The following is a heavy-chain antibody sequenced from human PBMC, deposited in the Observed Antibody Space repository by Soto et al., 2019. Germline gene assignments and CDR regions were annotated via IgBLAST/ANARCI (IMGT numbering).Heavy chain of an antibody. V-gene: IGHV1-2*02. CDR1: GYTFTGYY. CDR3: ARAGAAAGPFDY. CDR2: INPNSGGT. Sequence: ASVKVSCKASGYTFTGYYMHWVRQAPGQGLEWMGWINPNSGGTNYAQKLQGRVTMTRDTSISTAYMELSRLRSDDTAVYYCARAGAAAGPFDYWGQGTLVTGSS. J-gene: IGHJ4*02. D-gene: IGHD6-25*01.